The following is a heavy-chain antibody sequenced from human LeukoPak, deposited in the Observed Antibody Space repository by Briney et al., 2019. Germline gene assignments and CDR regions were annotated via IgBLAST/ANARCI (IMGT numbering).Heavy chain of an antibody. D-gene: IGHD2-8*01. J-gene: IGHJ4*02. Sequence: PGGSLRLFCAASGFTFNNYGMHWVRQAPGKGLEWVAFIRYDGIYKYYADSVKGRFTISRDNSKNTLYLQMNSLRAEDTAVYYCAKDCCTYKPLIYYSDYWGQGTLVTVSS. CDR1: GFTFNNYG. CDR2: IRYDGIYK. V-gene: IGHV3-30*02. CDR3: AKDCCTYKPLIYYSDY.